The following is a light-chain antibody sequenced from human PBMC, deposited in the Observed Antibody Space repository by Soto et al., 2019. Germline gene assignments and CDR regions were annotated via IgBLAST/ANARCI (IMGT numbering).Light chain of an antibody. CDR2: DVT. V-gene: IGLV2-11*01. CDR1: SSDVVVYNY. CDR3: CSYAGSYTFV. Sequence: QSVLTQPRSVSGSPGQSVTISCTGTSSDVVVYNYVSWYQQHTGKAPKLMIYDVTKRPSGVPDRFSGSKSANTASLTISGLQAEDEADYYCCSYAGSYTFVFGTGTKVTVL. J-gene: IGLJ1*01.